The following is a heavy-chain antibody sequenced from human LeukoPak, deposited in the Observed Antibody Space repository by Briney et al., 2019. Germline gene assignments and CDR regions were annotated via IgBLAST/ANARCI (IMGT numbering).Heavy chain of an antibody. D-gene: IGHD6-19*01. J-gene: IGHJ4*02. Sequence: SETLSLTCTVSGGSISSSSYYWGWIRQPPWKGLEWIGSIYYSGSTYYNPSLKSRVTISVDTSKNQFSLKLSSVTAADTAVYYCASRLSWQWMVSDYWGQGTLVTVSS. CDR2: IYYSGST. V-gene: IGHV4-39*01. CDR1: GGSISSSSYY. CDR3: ASRLSWQWMVSDY.